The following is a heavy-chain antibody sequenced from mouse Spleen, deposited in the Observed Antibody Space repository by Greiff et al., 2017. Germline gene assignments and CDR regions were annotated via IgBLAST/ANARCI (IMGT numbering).Heavy chain of an antibody. CDR2: IRNKANGYTT. J-gene: IGHJ2*01. Sequence: DVKLVESGGGLVQPGGSLSLSCAASGFTFTDYYMSWVRQPPGKALEWLGFIRNKANGYTTEYSASVKGRFTISRDNSQSILYLQMIALRAEDSATYYCARSKWDYFDYWGQGTTLTVSS. V-gene: IGHV7-3*01. CDR3: ARSKWDYFDY. CDR1: GFTFTDYY. D-gene: IGHD1-3*01.